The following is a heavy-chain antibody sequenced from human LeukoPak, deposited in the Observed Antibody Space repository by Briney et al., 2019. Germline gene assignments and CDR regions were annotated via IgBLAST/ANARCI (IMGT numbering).Heavy chain of an antibody. Sequence: PGGSLRLSCAVSGFTFSSYEMNWVRQAPGKRLEWVSYISSSASTIYYADSVKGRFTISRDSAKNSLYLQMNSLRVEDTAVYYCARDSQRWGNFDSWGQGTLVSVSS. CDR1: GFTFSSYE. J-gene: IGHJ4*02. CDR2: ISSSASTI. V-gene: IGHV3-48*03. D-gene: IGHD5-24*01. CDR3: ARDSQRWGNFDS.